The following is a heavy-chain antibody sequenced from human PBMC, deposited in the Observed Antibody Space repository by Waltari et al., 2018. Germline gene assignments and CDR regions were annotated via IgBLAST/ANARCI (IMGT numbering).Heavy chain of an antibody. D-gene: IGHD2-15*01. Sequence: EVQLVESGGGLVQPGGSLRLSCAASGFPFSSYTLHWVRHATGKGLEWVSAMGTAGDTYYPGSVKGRFTISRENAKNSLYLQMNSLRAGDTAVYYCAREGSGGSFDYWGQGTLVTVSS. CDR3: AREGSGGSFDY. V-gene: IGHV3-13*01. J-gene: IGHJ4*02. CDR2: MGTAGDT. CDR1: GFPFSSYT.